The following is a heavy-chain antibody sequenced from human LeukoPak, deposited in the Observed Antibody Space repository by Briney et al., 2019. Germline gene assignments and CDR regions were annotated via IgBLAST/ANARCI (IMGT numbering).Heavy chain of an antibody. D-gene: IGHD5/OR15-5a*01. CDR2: ISSSSSYT. CDR1: GFTFSDYY. J-gene: IGHJ5*02. V-gene: IGHV3-11*06. CDR3: ARDLRSGNWFDP. Sequence: GGSLRLSCAASGFTFSDYYMSWIRQAPGKGLEWVSYISSSSSYTNYADFVKGRFTISRDNAKNSLYLQMNSLRAEDTAVYYCARDLRSGNWFDPWGQGTLVTVSS.